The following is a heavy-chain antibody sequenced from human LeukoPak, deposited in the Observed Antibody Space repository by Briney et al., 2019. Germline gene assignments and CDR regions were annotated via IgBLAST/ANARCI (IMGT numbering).Heavy chain of an antibody. CDR3: ARVLWFGEFLLDY. CDR1: GGSISTYY. Sequence: SETLSLTCTVSGGSISTYYGNWIRQAPGKGLEWIGYIYYSGSTNYNPSLKSRVTISVDTSKNQFSLKLSSVTAADTAVYYCARVLWFGEFLLDYWGQGTLVTVSS. J-gene: IGHJ4*02. CDR2: IYYSGST. V-gene: IGHV4-59*01. D-gene: IGHD3-10*01.